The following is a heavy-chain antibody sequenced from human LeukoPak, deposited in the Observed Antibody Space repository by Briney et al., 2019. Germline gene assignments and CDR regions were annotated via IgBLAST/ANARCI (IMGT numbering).Heavy chain of an antibody. V-gene: IGHV3-48*04. CDR2: ISTTGSST. CDR1: GFTFSSYA. J-gene: IGHJ5*02. D-gene: IGHD2-21*02. Sequence: GGSLRLSCAASGFTFSSYAMSWVRQAPGRGLEGLSYISTTGSSTKYADSVKGRFTISRDNAKNSLWLQVSSLRVEDTAIYYCARGSGAWSLNLWGQGTLVTVSS. CDR3: ARGSGAWSLNL.